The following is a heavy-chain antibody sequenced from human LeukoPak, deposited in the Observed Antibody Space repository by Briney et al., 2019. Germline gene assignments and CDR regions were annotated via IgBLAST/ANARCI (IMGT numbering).Heavy chain of an antibody. V-gene: IGHV4-39*07. CDR2: INHSGST. CDR3: ARAPAMVRLIDI. Sequence: SETLSLTCTVSGGSISSSSYYWSWIRQPPGKGLEWIGEINHSGSTNYNPSLKSRVTISVDTSKNQFSLKLSSVTAADTAVYYCARAPAMVRLIDIWGQGTMVTVSS. CDR1: GGSISSSSYY. J-gene: IGHJ3*02. D-gene: IGHD3-10*01.